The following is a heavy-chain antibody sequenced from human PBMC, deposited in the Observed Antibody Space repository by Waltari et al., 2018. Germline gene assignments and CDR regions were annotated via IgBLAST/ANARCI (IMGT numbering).Heavy chain of an antibody. V-gene: IGHV7-4-1*02. CDR3: ARDFTVTTREERYYYYGMDV. Sequence: QVQLVQSGSELKKPGASVKVSCKASGYTFTSYAMNWVRQAPGTGLEWMGWINTNTGNPTYAQGFTGRFVFSLDTSVSTAYLQISSLKAEDTAVYYCARDFTVTTREERYYYYGMDVWGQGTTVTVSS. D-gene: IGHD4-17*01. CDR1: GYTFTSYA. CDR2: INTNTGNP. J-gene: IGHJ6*02.